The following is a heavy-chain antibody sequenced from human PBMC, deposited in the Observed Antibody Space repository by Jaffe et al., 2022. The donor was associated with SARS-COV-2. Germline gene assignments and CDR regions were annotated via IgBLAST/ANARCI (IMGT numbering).Heavy chain of an antibody. V-gene: IGHV7-4-1*02. CDR2: INTNTGNP. CDR1: GYTFINYA. CDR3: ARRWDLGESAGGFRYYYMDV. Sequence: QVQVVQSGSELKQPGASVKVSCKASGYTFINYAMNWVRQAPGQGLEWMGWINTNTGNPTYAQGFTGRFVFSLDTSVSTAYLQISSLKAEDTAVYYCARRWDLGESAGGFRYYYMDVWGKGTTVTVSS. D-gene: IGHD6-13*01. J-gene: IGHJ6*03.